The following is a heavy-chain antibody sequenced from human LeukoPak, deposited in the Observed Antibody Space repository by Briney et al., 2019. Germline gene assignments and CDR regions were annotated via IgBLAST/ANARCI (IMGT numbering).Heavy chain of an antibody. CDR2: INPNSGGT. CDR3: ARDRERSSSSTADAFYI. V-gene: IGHV1-2*04. CDR1: GYTFTGYY. Sequence: ASVKVSCKASGYTFTGYYMHWVRQAPGQGLEWMGWINPNSGGTNYAQKFQGWVTMTRDTSISTAYMELSRLRSDDTAVYYCARDRERSSSSTADAFYIWGQGTMVTVSS. J-gene: IGHJ3*02. D-gene: IGHD6-13*01.